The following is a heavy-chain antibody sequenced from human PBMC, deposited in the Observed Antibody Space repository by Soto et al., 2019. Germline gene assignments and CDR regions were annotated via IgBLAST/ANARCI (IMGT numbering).Heavy chain of an antibody. D-gene: IGHD6-6*01. CDR3: AKDLGAYSSSSSLDY. Sequence: QVQLVESGGGVVQPGRSLRLSCAASGFTFSSYGMHWVRQAPGKGLEWVAVISYDGSNKYYADSVKGRFTISRDNSKNTLYLQMNSLRAEDTAVYYCAKDLGAYSSSSSLDYWGQGTLVTVSS. CDR2: ISYDGSNK. V-gene: IGHV3-30*18. CDR1: GFTFSSYG. J-gene: IGHJ4*02.